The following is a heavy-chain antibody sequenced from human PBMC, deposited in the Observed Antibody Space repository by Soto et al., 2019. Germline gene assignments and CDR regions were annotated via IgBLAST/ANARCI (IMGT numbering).Heavy chain of an antibody. CDR3: ASALYCSGGSCSFDP. D-gene: IGHD2-15*01. V-gene: IGHV4-61*01. J-gene: IGHJ5*02. CDR2: IYYTGST. Sequence: QVQLQESGPGLVKPSETLSLTCTVSGGSVSSGNYYWSWIRQPPGKGLEWIGFIYYTGSTSYNPSLKSRVTISMDTSKNQFSLKLTSVTAADTAVYYCASALYCSGGSCSFDPWCQGTLVTVSS. CDR1: GGSVSSGNYY.